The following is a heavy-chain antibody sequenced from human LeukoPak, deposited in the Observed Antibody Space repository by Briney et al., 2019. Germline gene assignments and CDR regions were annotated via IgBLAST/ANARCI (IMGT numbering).Heavy chain of an antibody. CDR1: GGSFSGYY. J-gene: IGHJ5*02. V-gene: IGHV4-34*01. CDR3: ARAMVDGWFDP. Sequence: PSETLSLTCAVYGGSFSGYYWSWIRQPPGKGLEWIGEISHSGSTNYNPSLKSRVTISVDTSKNQFSLKLSSVTAADTAVYYCARAMVDGWFDPWGQGTLVTVSS. CDR2: ISHSGST. D-gene: IGHD2-8*01.